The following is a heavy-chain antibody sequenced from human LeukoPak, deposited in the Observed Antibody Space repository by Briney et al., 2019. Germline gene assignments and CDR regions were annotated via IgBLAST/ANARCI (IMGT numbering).Heavy chain of an antibody. CDR3: AKELGITMIVVVAFDI. J-gene: IGHJ3*02. V-gene: IGHV3-23*01. D-gene: IGHD3-22*01. Sequence: HAGGSLRLSCAASGFTFSSYGMSWVRQAPGKGLEWVSAISGSGGSTYYADSVKGRFTISRDNSKNTLYLQVNSLRAEDTAVYYCAKELGITMIVVVAFDIWGQGTMVTVSS. CDR2: ISGSGGST. CDR1: GFTFSSYG.